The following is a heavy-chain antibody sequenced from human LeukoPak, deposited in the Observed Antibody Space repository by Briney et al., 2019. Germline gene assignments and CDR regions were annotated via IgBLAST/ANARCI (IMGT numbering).Heavy chain of an antibody. D-gene: IGHD1-26*01. Sequence: PGGSLILSCSASGFTFSTHTMHWVRQAPGKGLEYVSSISGSGGRTYYGDSLRGRFPISRDNSRNTLYLHMSSLELEDTAVYYCVKDLSGTYSLDYWGQGTLVTVSS. J-gene: IGHJ4*02. CDR2: ISGSGGRT. V-gene: IGHV3-64D*06. CDR3: VKDLSGTYSLDY. CDR1: GFTFSTHT.